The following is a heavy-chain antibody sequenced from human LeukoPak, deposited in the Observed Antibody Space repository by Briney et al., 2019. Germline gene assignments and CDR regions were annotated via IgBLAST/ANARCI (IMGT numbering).Heavy chain of an antibody. V-gene: IGHV4-39*01. CDR3: GASLWFGVNPEY. J-gene: IGHJ4*02. D-gene: IGHD3-10*01. CDR2: IHRSGNT. CDR1: GGSLSSSSYY. Sequence: SETLSLTCTLSGGSLSSSSYYWGWIRQPPGKGLEWLGEIHRSGNTNYHPSLRSRVPISVDTSKNHVYLTLNSVAAADTAIYYCGASLWFGVNPEYWGQGTLVTVSS.